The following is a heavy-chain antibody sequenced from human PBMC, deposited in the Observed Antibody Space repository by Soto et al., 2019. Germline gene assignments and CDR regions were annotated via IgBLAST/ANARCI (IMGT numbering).Heavy chain of an antibody. J-gene: IGHJ6*02. D-gene: IGHD2-8*01. CDR3: ARGDSTDCSNGVCSFFYNHDMDV. CDR2: INPKSGGT. Sequence: ASVKVSCKASGGTFSSYAISWVRQAPGQGLAWLGRINPKSGGTSTAQKFQGWVTMTTETSISTASMELTRLTSDDTAIYYCARGDSTDCSNGVCSFFYNHDMDVWGQGTTVTVSS. V-gene: IGHV1-2*04. CDR1: GGTFSSYA.